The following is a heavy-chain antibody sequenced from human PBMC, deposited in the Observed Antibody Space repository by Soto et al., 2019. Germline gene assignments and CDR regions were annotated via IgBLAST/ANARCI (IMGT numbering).Heavy chain of an antibody. CDR2: IYYSGST. CDR3: ARVGGYDLAHSSGYYY. CDR1: GGSISSGGYY. V-gene: IGHV4-31*03. D-gene: IGHD3-22*01. Sequence: SETLSLTCTVSGGSISSGGYYWSWIRQHPGKGLEWIGYIYYSGSTYYNPSLKSRVTISVDTSKNQFSLKLSSVTAADTAVYYCARVGGYDLAHSSGYYYWGQGTLVTVSS. J-gene: IGHJ4*02.